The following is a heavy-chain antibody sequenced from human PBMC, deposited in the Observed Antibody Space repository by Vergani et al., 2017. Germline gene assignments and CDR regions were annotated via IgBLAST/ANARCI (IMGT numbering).Heavy chain of an antibody. CDR1: GDTFSSYA. V-gene: IGHV1-69*13. CDR3: ARAVKKGDYYDSSGYYGYFDY. J-gene: IGHJ4*02. Sequence: QVQLLQSGAAVRKPGSSVTVSCKASGDTFSSYAISWVRQAPGQGLEWMGRIIPIFGTANYAQKFQGRVTITADESTSTAYMELSSLRSEDTAVYYCARAVKKGDYYDSSGYYGYFDYWGQGTLVTVSS. CDR2: IIPIFGTA. D-gene: IGHD3-22*01.